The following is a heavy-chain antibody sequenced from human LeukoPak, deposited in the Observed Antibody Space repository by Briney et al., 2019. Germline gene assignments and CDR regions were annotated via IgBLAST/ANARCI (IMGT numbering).Heavy chain of an antibody. Sequence: GGSLRLSCAASGFTFSSYAMSWVRQAPGKGLEWVSAISGSGGSTYYADSVKGRFTISRDNSKNTLYLQMNSLRAEDTAVYYCAKDLSSHYDFWSGYYPGWFDPWGQGTLVTVSS. J-gene: IGHJ5*02. CDR2: ISGSGGST. CDR1: GFTFSSYA. D-gene: IGHD3-3*01. CDR3: AKDLSSHYDFWSGYYPGWFDP. V-gene: IGHV3-23*01.